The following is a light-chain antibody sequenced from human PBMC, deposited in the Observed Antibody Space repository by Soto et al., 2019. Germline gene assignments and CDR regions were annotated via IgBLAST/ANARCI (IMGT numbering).Light chain of an antibody. CDR3: QQFKNYPRT. CDR2: GAS. Sequence: AIQLTQSPSSLSASVGDRVTITCRASQDISSALVWYQQKPGKAPKLLIYGASSLESGVPSRFSGGVSGTDFTLTIRNLQPEDFATYHCQQFKNYPRTFGQGTKLEIK. CDR1: QDISSA. J-gene: IGKJ2*01. V-gene: IGKV1D-13*01.